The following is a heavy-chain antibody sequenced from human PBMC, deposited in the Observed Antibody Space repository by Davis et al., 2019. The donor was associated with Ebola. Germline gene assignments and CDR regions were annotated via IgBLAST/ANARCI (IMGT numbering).Heavy chain of an antibody. D-gene: IGHD2-8*02. J-gene: IGHJ4*02. CDR2: ISSSSTNI. CDR1: GFRFATYT. V-gene: IGHV3-48*01. CDR3: ASRTGLDY. Sequence: GESLKISCAASGFRFATYTMNWVRQAPGKGLEWISYISSSSTNIYYADSVKGRFTISRDNSKNTLYLQMNSLRAEDTAVYYCASRTGLDYWGQGTLVTVSS.